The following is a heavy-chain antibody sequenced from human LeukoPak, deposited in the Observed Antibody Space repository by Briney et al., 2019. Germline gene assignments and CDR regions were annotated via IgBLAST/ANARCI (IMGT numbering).Heavy chain of an antibody. CDR2: IYPGHSYT. CDR3: ARRVTTWGSGYMDV. Sequence: GGAPETPLQGAGYRFTSYWIGWGRPVPGKGLEWVGFIYPGHSYTRYSPSFQGQVTISADKSISTAYLQWSSLKASDTAMYYCARRVTTWGSGYMDVWGKGTTVTVSS. V-gene: IGHV5-51*01. J-gene: IGHJ6*03. CDR1: GYRFTSYW. D-gene: IGHD4-11*01.